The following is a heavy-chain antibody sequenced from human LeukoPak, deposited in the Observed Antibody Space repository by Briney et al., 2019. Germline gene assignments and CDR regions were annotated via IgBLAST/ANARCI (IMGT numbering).Heavy chain of an antibody. CDR2: IYTSGST. Sequence: SETLSLTCTVSGGSISSYYWSWIRQPAGKGLEWIGRIYTSGSTNYNPSLKSRVTMSVDTSKNQFSLKLSSVTAADTAVYYCARRQSTIFGVALAFDIWGQGTMVTVSS. CDR1: GGSISSYY. CDR3: ARRQSTIFGVALAFDI. D-gene: IGHD3-3*01. J-gene: IGHJ3*02. V-gene: IGHV4-4*07.